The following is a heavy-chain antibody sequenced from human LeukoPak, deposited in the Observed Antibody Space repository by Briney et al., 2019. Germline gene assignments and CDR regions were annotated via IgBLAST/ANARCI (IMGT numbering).Heavy chain of an antibody. J-gene: IGHJ4*02. Sequence: PSETLSLTCTVSSGSVSNSHYYWAWVRQPPGKGLEWLGSIFYSGNTHYNPSLKSPVTISIDTSKNQFSLKVSSVTAADTAVYYCASFCGSTSCYPFDYWGQGTLVTVSS. D-gene: IGHD2-2*01. V-gene: IGHV4-39*07. CDR1: SGSVSNSHYY. CDR2: IFYSGNT. CDR3: ASFCGSTSCYPFDY.